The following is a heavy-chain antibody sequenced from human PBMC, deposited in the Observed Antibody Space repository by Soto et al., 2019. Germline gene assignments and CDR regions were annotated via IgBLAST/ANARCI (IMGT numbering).Heavy chain of an antibody. CDR1: GYTFTSYA. CDR3: ARVGGWYVPDY. CDR2: INTGNGNT. Sequence: QVQLVQSGAEEKKPGASVKVSCKASGYTFTSYAMHWVRQAPVQRLEWMGWINTGNGNTKYSQKFQGRVTITRATSASTAYMVRSSLRSEDTAVYYCARVGGWYVPDYWGQGTLVTVSS. V-gene: IGHV1-3*04. J-gene: IGHJ4*02. D-gene: IGHD6-19*01.